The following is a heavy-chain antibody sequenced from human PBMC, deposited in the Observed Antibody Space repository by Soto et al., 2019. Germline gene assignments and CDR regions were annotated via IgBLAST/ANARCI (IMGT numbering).Heavy chain of an antibody. CDR2: ANSDGSST. Sequence: GGSLRLSCAASGFIFSGYWLHWVRKVPGKGLMWVSRANSDGSSTIYADSVKGRFTMSRDNIKNTLYLQMNSLTAEDTAVYYCVRGLYYSFTMDVWGQGTTVTVSS. V-gene: IGHV3-74*01. CDR1: GFIFSGYW. CDR3: VRGLYYSFTMDV. J-gene: IGHJ6*02.